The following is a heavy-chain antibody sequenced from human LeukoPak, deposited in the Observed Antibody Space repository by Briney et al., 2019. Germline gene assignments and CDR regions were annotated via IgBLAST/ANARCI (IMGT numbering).Heavy chain of an antibody. CDR1: GYTFTSYG. J-gene: IGHJ4*02. Sequence: ASVKVSCKASGYTFTSYGISWVRQAPGQGLEWMGWISAYNGNTNYAQKLQGRVTMTTDTSTSTAYMELRSLRSDDTAVYYCARYHYDSSGYYYGFHYWGQGTLVTVSS. CDR3: ARYHYDSSGYYYGFHY. CDR2: ISAYNGNT. D-gene: IGHD3-22*01. V-gene: IGHV1-18*01.